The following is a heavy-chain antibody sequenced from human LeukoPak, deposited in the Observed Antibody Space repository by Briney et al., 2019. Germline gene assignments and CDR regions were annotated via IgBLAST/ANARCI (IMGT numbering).Heavy chain of an antibody. CDR3: ARGGGYCGGDCYYGSGFDY. J-gene: IGHJ4*02. CDR2: IIPIFGTA. V-gene: IGHV1-69*13. CDR1: GGTFSSYA. D-gene: IGHD2-21*02. Sequence: ASVKVSCEASGGTFSSYAISWVRQAPGQGLEWMGGIIPIFGTANYAQKFQGRVTITADESTSTAYMELSSLRSEDTAVYYCARGGGYCGGDCYYGSGFDYWGQGTLVTVSS.